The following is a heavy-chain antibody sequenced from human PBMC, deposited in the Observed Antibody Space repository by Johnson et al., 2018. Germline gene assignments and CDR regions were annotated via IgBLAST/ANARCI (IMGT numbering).Heavy chain of an antibody. V-gene: IGHV3-21*01. CDR3: ATEGVPTTLYAFEV. Sequence: VQLVESGGGLVKPGGSLRLSCTTSGFTFINYSINWVRQAPGKGLEWVSSISGTSTYIYYADSVKSRFTISRDNAKSSLYLQIDGLRVEDTAEYSCATEGVPTTLYAFEVLGKGTVVTMSS. CDR2: ISGTSTYI. J-gene: IGHJ3*01. D-gene: IGHD1-7*01. CDR1: GFTFINYS.